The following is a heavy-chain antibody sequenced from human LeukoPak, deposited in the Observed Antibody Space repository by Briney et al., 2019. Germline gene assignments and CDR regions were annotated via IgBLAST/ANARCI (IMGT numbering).Heavy chain of an antibody. J-gene: IGHJ4*02. CDR3: ASTKFYDTSGSFPY. D-gene: IGHD3-22*01. CDR1: GGSFSGYY. V-gene: IGHV4-59*08. Sequence: SETLSLTCAVYGGSFSGYYWSWIRQPPGKGLEWIGYVYYTGSSNYNPSLESRVTISVDTYKKQFSLKLSSVTAADTAVYYCASTKFYDTSGSFPYWGQGTLVTVSS. CDR2: VYYTGSS.